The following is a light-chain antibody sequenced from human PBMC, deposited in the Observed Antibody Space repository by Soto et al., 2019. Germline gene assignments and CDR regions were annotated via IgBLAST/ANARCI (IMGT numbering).Light chain of an antibody. J-gene: IGKJ5*01. CDR1: QSISSY. Sequence: IQMTQSPSSLSASVGYRVTITCQASQSISSYLNWYQQKPGKAPKLLIYAASSLQSGVPSRFSGSGAGTDFTLTSSSLQPEDFATYYCQQSYSTPITFGQGTRLEIK. CDR2: AAS. CDR3: QQSYSTPIT. V-gene: IGKV1-39*01.